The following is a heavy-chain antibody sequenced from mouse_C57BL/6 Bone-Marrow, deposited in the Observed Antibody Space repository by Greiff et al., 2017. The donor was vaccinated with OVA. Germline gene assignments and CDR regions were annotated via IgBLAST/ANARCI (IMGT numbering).Heavy chain of an antibody. D-gene: IGHD2-3*01. CDR2: ISSGGSTI. CDR3: ARWGWSAWFAY. V-gene: IGHV5-17*01. Sequence: VQLKESGGGLVKPGGSLKLSCAASGFTFSDYGMHWVRQAPEKGLEWVAYISSGGSTIYYADTVKGRFTISRDNAKNTLFLQMTSLRSEDTAMYYCARWGWSAWFAYWGQGTLVTVSA. J-gene: IGHJ3*01. CDR1: GFTFSDYG.